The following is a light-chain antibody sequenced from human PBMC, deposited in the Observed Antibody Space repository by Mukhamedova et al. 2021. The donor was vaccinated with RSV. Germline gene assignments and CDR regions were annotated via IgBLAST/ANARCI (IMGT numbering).Light chain of an antibody. J-gene: IGKJ2*01. CDR1: QSVSSN. CDR2: GAY. V-gene: IGKV3-15*01. Sequence: GERATLSCRASQSVSSNLAWFQQKPGQAPRLLVYGAYTRATGIPDRFSGSGSGTEFTLTINSLQSEDFAVYYCQQYNNWPPYTFG. CDR3: QQYNNWPPYT.